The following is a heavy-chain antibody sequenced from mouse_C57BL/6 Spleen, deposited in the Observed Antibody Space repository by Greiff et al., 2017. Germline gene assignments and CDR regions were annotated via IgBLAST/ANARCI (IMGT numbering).Heavy chain of an antibody. CDR3: AIHFYDYDDADNRYYDV. Sequence: QVQLQQPGAELVRPGSSVKLSCKASGYTFTSYWMHWVKQRPIQGLEWIGNIDPSDSDTHYNQKFKDKATLTVDKSSSTAYMQLSSLTSEDSAVYYGAIHFYDYDDADNRYYDVWGTGTTVTVAS. CDR1: GYTFTSYW. V-gene: IGHV1-52*01. D-gene: IGHD2-4*01. CDR2: IDPSDSDT. J-gene: IGHJ1*03.